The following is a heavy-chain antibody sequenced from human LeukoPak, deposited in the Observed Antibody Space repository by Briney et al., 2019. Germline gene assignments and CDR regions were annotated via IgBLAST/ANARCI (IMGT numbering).Heavy chain of an antibody. Sequence: GESLQISCKGSGYSFTSYWIGWVRQMPGKGLEWMGIIYPGDSDTRYSPSFQGQVTISADRSISTAYLQWSSLKASDTAMYYCARHGRTEMATIYYFDYWGQGTLVTVSS. J-gene: IGHJ4*02. D-gene: IGHD5-24*01. CDR1: GYSFTSYW. CDR2: IYPGDSDT. V-gene: IGHV5-51*01. CDR3: ARHGRTEMATIYYFDY.